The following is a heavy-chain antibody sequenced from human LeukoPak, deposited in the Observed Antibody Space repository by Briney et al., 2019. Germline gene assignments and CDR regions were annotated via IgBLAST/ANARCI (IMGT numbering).Heavy chain of an antibody. CDR3: ARDASALVGAPYFDY. Sequence: GGSLRLSCAASGFTFSSYAMHWVRQAPGKGLEWVAVISYDVSNKYYADSVKGRLTISRDNSKNTLYLQMNSLRAEDTAVYYCARDASALVGAPYFDYWGQGTLVTVSS. CDR1: GFTFSSYA. J-gene: IGHJ4*02. CDR2: ISYDVSNK. V-gene: IGHV3-30*04. D-gene: IGHD1-26*01.